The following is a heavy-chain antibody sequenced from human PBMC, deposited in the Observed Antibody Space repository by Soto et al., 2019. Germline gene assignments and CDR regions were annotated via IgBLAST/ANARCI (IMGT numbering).Heavy chain of an antibody. Sequence: EVQLLESGGGLVQPGGSLRLSCAASGFTFSSYAMSWVRQAPGKGLEWVSAISGSGGSTYYADSLKGRFTISRDNPKNTMYLQMHILTAEDTAVYYSAKDVTCGIASFDIWGRGTLVTVSS. J-gene: IGHJ2*01. CDR1: GFTFSSYA. V-gene: IGHV3-23*01. D-gene: IGHD2-15*01. CDR2: ISGSGGST. CDR3: AKDVTCGIASFDI.